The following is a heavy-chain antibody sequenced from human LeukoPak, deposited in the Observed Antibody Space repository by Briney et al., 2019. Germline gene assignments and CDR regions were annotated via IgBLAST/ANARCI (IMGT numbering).Heavy chain of an antibody. CDR3: AREGLWGSSSSFDY. CDR1: GGSISSYY. J-gene: IGHJ4*02. V-gene: IGHV4-59*01. CDR2: IYYSGST. D-gene: IGHD3-16*01. Sequence: SETLSLTCTASGGSISSYYWSWIRQPPGKGLEWIGYIYYSGSTNYNPSLKSRVTISVDTSKNQFSLKLSSVTAADTAVYYCAREGLWGSSSSFDYWGQGTLVTVSS.